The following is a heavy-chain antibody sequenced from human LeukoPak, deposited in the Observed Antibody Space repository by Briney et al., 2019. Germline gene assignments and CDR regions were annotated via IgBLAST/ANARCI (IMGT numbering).Heavy chain of an antibody. CDR3: AKHMRATNTYSFFGLDV. CDR2: INWNGGGT. CDR1: GFTFKDYG. V-gene: IGHV3-9*01. D-gene: IGHD1-26*01. Sequence: GGSLRLSCAATGFTFKDYGMHWVRQPPGKGLEWVSSINWNGGGTDHADSVKGRFTISRDNAKNSLYLQLSSLRPEDTALYYCAKHMRATNTYSFFGLDVWGQGTTVTVSS. J-gene: IGHJ6*02.